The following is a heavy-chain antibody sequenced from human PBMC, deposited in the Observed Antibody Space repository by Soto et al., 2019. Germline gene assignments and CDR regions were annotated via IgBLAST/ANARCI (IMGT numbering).Heavy chain of an antibody. CDR3: ARGGGLRFLEWFLDY. CDR2: ISAYNGNT. D-gene: IGHD3-3*01. J-gene: IGHJ4*02. Sequence: GASVKVSCKASAYTFTNYGISWVRQAPGQGLEWMGWISAYNGNTNYAQKLQDRVTLTTDTSTSTAYMELRSLRSDDAAMYYCARGGGLRFLEWFLDYWGQGTLVTVSS. V-gene: IGHV1-18*01. CDR1: AYTFTNYG.